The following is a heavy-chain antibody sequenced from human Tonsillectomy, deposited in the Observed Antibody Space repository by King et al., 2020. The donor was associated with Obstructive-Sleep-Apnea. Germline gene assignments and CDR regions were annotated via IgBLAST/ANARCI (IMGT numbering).Heavy chain of an antibody. CDR1: GYTLTEVS. J-gene: IGHJ4*02. V-gene: IGHV1-24*01. D-gene: IGHD2-15*01. CDR2: FDPEECET. Sequence: QLVQSGAEVKKPGASVKVSCKVSGYTLTEVSIHLVLQAPGKGLELMGGFDPEECETIYAKKFQGRVTMTEETSTDTAYMELSSLRSEDTAVYYCATDFGLYCSGGSCLDWGQGTLVTVSS. CDR3: ATDFGLYCSGGSCLD.